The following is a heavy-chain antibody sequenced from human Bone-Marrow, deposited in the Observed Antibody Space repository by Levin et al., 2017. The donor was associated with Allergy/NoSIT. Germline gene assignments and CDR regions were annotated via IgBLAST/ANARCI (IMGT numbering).Heavy chain of an antibody. CDR1: GFNFRSYA. CDR2: ISYDGSST. CDR3: ARLPSATTYFDS. J-gene: IGHJ4*02. D-gene: IGHD4-17*01. V-gene: IGHV3-30*04. Sequence: PGGSLRLSCAASGFNFRSYAMHWVRQAPGKGLEWVAVISYDGSSTSYADSVQGRFTISRDNSKSTVYVELNGLRVEDTAVYYCARLPSATTYFDSWGQGVLVIVS.